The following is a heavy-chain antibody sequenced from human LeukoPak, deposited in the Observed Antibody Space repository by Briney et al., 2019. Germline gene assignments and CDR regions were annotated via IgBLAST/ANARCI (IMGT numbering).Heavy chain of an antibody. V-gene: IGHV3-74*01. CDR2: ISTDGYTT. Sequence: QPGGSMRLSCAASGLAFSAYKMHWVRQAPRKGLVWVSRISTDGYTTDYADSVQGRFTASRDNTKNTWSLEMNSLRAEDTAVYYCVVGGSPGYWGQGTLVTVSS. CDR1: GLAFSAYK. J-gene: IGHJ4*02. CDR3: VVGGSPGY. D-gene: IGHD2-15*01.